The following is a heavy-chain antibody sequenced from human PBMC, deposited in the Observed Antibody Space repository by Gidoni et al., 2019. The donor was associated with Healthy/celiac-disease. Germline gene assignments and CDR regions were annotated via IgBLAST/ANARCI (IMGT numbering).Heavy chain of an antibody. V-gene: IGHV4-34*01. J-gene: IGHJ4*02. Sequence: QVQLQQWGAGMLKPSETLALTCAVEGGSFSGYYWSWIRQPPGKGLEWIGEINHSGSTNYNPSLKSRVTISVDTSKNQFSLKLSSVTAADTAVYYCARQPGCSSTSCSGYFDYWGQGPLVTVSS. CDR1: GGSFSGYY. CDR2: INHSGST. CDR3: ARQPGCSSTSCSGYFDY. D-gene: IGHD2-2*01.